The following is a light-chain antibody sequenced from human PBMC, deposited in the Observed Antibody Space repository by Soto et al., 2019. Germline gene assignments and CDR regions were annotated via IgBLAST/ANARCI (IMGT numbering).Light chain of an antibody. CDR3: QQCNSSPWT. Sequence: EIQMTQSPSTLSASVGDRVTITCRASQSISTWLAWYQQKPGKAPKLLIYKASSLESGVPSRFSGSGSGTEFTLTISSLQPDDFATYYCQQCNSSPWTFGQGSKVAIK. J-gene: IGKJ1*01. V-gene: IGKV1-5*03. CDR2: KAS. CDR1: QSISTW.